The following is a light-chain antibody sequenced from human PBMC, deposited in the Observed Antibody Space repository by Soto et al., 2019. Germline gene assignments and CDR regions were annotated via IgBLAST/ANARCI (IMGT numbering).Light chain of an antibody. Sequence: ALTQPASVSGSPGQSITISCTGTSSDIGSYDYVSWYQQHPGKAPNLIIYEVTDRPSGVSNRFSGSKSGNTASLTISGLKAEDEADYYCSSFKSTSTRLFGSGTKVTVL. CDR3: SSFKSTSTRL. J-gene: IGLJ1*01. CDR1: SSDIGSYDY. CDR2: EVT. V-gene: IGLV2-14*01.